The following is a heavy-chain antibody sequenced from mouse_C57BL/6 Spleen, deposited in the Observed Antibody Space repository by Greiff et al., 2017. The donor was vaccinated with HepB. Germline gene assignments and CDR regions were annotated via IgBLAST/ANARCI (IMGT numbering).Heavy chain of an antibody. CDR3: ASHVYSNPWFAY. CDR1: GFSLTSYG. CDR2: IWSGGST. Sequence: VQLVESGPGLVQPSQSLSITCTVSGFSLTSYGVHWVRQSPGKGLEWLGVIWSGGSTDYNAAFISRLSISKDNSKSQVFFKMNSLQADDTAIYYCASHVYSNPWFAYWGQGTLVTVAA. J-gene: IGHJ3*01. V-gene: IGHV2-2*01. D-gene: IGHD2-5*01.